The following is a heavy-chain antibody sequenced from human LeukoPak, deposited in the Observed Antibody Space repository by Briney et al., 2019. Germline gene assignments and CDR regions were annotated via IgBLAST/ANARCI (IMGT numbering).Heavy chain of an antibody. CDR3: TTDMLGIILTGYDDAFDI. D-gene: IGHD3-9*01. Sequence: GGSLRLSCAASGFTFSNAWMSWVRQAPGKGLEWVGRIKSKTDGGTTDYAAPVKGRFTISRDDSKNTLYLQMNSLKTEDTAVYYCTTDMLGIILTGYDDAFDIWGQGTMVTVSS. J-gene: IGHJ3*02. V-gene: IGHV3-15*01. CDR2: IKSKTDGGTT. CDR1: GFTFSNAW.